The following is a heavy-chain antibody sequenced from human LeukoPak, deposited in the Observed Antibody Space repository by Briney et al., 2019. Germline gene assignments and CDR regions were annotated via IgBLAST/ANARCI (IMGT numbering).Heavy chain of an antibody. Sequence: GGSLRLSCAASGFTFSSYGMHWVRQAPGKGLEWVAFIRYDGSNKYYADSVKGRFTISRDNSKNTLYLQMNSLRAEDTAVYYCATKYIAAAGFDYWGQGTLVTVSS. J-gene: IGHJ4*02. V-gene: IGHV3-30*02. CDR1: GFTFSSYG. D-gene: IGHD6-13*01. CDR3: ATKYIAAAGFDY. CDR2: IRYDGSNK.